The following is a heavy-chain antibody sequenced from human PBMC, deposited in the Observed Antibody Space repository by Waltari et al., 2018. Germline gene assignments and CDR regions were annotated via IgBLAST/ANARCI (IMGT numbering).Heavy chain of an antibody. J-gene: IGHJ4*02. V-gene: IGHV4-38-2*01. CDR2: IYHSGST. CDR3: ARIGPIDY. CDR1: GYSISSGYY. Sequence: QVQLQESGPGLVKPSETLSLTCAVSGYSISSGYYWGWIRQPPGKGLEWIGSIYHSGSTYYNPSLKSRVTISVDTSKNQFSLKLSSVTAADTAVYYCARIGPIDYWGQGTLVTVSS.